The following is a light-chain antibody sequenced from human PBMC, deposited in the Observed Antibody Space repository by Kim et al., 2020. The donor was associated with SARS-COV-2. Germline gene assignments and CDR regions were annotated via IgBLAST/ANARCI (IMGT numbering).Light chain of an antibody. V-gene: IGLV3-19*01. CDR1: SLRSYY. CDR2: GRN. Sequence: SSELTQDPAVSVALGQTVRITCQGDSLRSYYATWYQQKPRQAPLLVIFGRNNRPSGIPDRFSGSTSGNTASLTISGAQAVDDADFYCQSRDSGGNVVFGGGTKLTV. J-gene: IGLJ2*01. CDR3: QSRDSGGNVV.